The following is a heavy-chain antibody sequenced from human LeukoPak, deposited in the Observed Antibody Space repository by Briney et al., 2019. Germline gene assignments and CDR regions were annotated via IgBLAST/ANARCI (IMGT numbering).Heavy chain of an antibody. Sequence: GGSLRLSCAASGFTFSDYYMSWIRQAPGNGLEWVSYISSSGSTIYYADSMKGRFTISRDNAKNSLYLQLISLRAEDTAVYYCFRERTAYDILTGYYRGNFDYWGQGTLVTVSS. CDR1: GFTFSDYY. J-gene: IGHJ4*02. V-gene: IGHV3-11*01. D-gene: IGHD3-9*01. CDR2: ISSSGSTI. CDR3: FRERTAYDILTGYYRGNFDY.